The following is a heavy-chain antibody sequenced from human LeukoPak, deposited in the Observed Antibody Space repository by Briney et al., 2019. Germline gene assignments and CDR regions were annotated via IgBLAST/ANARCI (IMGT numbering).Heavy chain of an antibody. V-gene: IGHV3-30*18. CDR3: AKRRTVDTAMVTHYYGMDV. CDR2: ISYDGSDK. J-gene: IGHJ6*02. CDR1: GFTFSSYE. Sequence: GGSLRLSCAASGFTFSSYEMNWVRQAPGKGLEWVAVISYDGSDKYYADSVKGRFTISRDNSKNTLYLQMNSLRAEDTAVYYCAKRRTVDTAMVTHYYGMDVWGQGTTVTVSS. D-gene: IGHD5-18*01.